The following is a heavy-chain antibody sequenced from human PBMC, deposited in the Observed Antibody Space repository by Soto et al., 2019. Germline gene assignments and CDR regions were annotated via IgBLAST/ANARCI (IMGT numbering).Heavy chain of an antibody. D-gene: IGHD6-19*01. CDR1: GDSISSSNW. Sequence: SETLSLTCTVSGDSISSSNWWNWVRQPPGKGLEWIGEIFHSGNINYNPSLKSRVTVSLDKPKNQFSLRLTSVTAADTAVYYCARYSSGSSDPRLDYWGQGTPVTVSS. CDR3: ARYSSGSSDPRLDY. CDR2: IFHSGNI. V-gene: IGHV4-4*02. J-gene: IGHJ4*02.